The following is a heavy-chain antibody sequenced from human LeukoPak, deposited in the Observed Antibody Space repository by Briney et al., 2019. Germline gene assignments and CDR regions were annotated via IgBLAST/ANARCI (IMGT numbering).Heavy chain of an antibody. V-gene: IGHV4-34*01. CDR3: ARRKDSSGYYYSWFDP. J-gene: IGHJ5*02. D-gene: IGHD3-22*01. CDR2: INHSGST. Sequence: SETLSLTCAVYGGSFSGYYWSWIRQPPGKGLEWIGEINHSGSTNYNPSLKSRVTISVDTSKNQFSLKLSSVTAADTAVYYCARRKDSSGYYYSWFDPWGQGTLVTVSS. CDR1: GGSFSGYY.